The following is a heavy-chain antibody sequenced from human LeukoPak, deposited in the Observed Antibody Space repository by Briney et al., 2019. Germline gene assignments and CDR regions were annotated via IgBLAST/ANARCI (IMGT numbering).Heavy chain of an antibody. Sequence: ASVKVSCKASGGTFSSYAISWLRQAPGQGLEWMGGIIPIFGTANYAQKFQGRVTITADESTSTAYMELSSLRSEDTAVYYCATNRAYYGSGSYYSDYWGQGTLVTVSS. CDR2: IIPIFGTA. CDR1: GGTFSSYA. CDR3: ATNRAYYGSGSYYSDY. J-gene: IGHJ4*02. D-gene: IGHD3-10*01. V-gene: IGHV1-69*13.